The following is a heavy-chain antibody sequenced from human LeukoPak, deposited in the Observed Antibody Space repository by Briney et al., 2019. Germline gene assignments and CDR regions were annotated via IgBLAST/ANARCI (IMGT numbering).Heavy chain of an antibody. J-gene: IGHJ3*01. Sequence: GGSLRLSCAASGFTFSDYALGWVRQAPGRGLEWVATLSGSGAGTYYSDSVQGRFAISRDNSNSTLYLQMNTLRAEDTAVYYCATDYYGSQSYVTNWGQGTMVTVSS. CDR1: GFTFSDYA. CDR2: LSGSGAGT. CDR3: ATDYYGSQSYVTN. V-gene: IGHV3-23*01. D-gene: IGHD3-10*01.